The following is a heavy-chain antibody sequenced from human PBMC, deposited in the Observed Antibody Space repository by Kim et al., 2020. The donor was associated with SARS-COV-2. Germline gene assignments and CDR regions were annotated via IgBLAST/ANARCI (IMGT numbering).Heavy chain of an antibody. V-gene: IGHV5-51*01. D-gene: IGHD3-10*01. J-gene: IGHJ3*01. CDR1: GYSFTSYW. Sequence: GESLKIYCKGSGYSFTSYWIGWVRQMPGKCLEWMAIVYLGDCGTRYSPSVQGRVTIPADESISTAYLQWSSLKVSDTAMYFCAGTRYGSGGYLWGQGTMVGVSS. CDR3: AGTRYGSGGYL. CDR2: VYLGDCGT.